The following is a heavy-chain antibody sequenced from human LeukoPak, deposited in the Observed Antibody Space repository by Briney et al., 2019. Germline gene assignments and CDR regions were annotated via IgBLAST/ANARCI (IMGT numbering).Heavy chain of an antibody. Sequence: GGSLRLSCAASGFTFSTYWMSWVRQARGKGLEWVANIKQDGSEKYYVDSVKGRLTISRDNAKNSLYLQMNSLRAEDTAMYYCARDSAGNDYWGQGTLVTVSS. V-gene: IGHV3-7*01. CDR3: ARDSAGNDY. J-gene: IGHJ4*02. D-gene: IGHD6-13*01. CDR2: IKQDGSEK. CDR1: GFTFSTYW.